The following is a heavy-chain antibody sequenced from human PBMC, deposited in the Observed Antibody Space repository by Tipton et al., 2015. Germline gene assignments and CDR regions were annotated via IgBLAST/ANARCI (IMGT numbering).Heavy chain of an antibody. CDR3: ARDLPWDIVVVVAAREDAFDI. D-gene: IGHD2-15*01. CDR2: ISAYDGNT. J-gene: IGHJ3*02. V-gene: IGHV1-18*01. Sequence: QLVQSGAEVKKPGASVKVSCKATGYTFTSYSISWVRQAPGQGLEWMGWISAYDGNTNYAQKLQGRVTMTTDTSSSTAYMELRSLRSDDTAVYYCARDLPWDIVVVVAAREDAFDIWGQGTVVTVSS. CDR1: GYTFTSYS.